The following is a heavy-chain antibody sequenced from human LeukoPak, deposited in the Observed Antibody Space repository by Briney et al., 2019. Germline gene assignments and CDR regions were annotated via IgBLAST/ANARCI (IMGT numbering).Heavy chain of an antibody. CDR2: IYYSGST. V-gene: IGHV4-31*03. J-gene: IGHJ3*02. Sequence: SETLSLTCTVSGGSISSGGYYWSWIRQHPGKGLEWIGYIYYSGSTYYNPSLKSRVTISVDTSKNQFSLKLTSVTAADTAVFYCARGGGNSPDAFDIWGRGTMVTVSS. CDR3: ARGGGNSPDAFDI. CDR1: GGSISSGGYY. D-gene: IGHD4-23*01.